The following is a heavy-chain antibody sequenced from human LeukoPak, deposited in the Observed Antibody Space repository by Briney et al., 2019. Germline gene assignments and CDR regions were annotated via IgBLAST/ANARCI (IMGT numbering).Heavy chain of an antibody. J-gene: IGHJ4*02. CDR2: MKQGGSEK. Sequence: GGSLRLSCAASGFTFSTYWMTWVRQAPGKGLEWVANMKQGGSEKYYVDSVKGRFTISRDNAKNSLYLQMNSLSAEDTAIYYCARDRRDGYNVLDYWGQGTLVTVSS. CDR1: GFTFSTYW. D-gene: IGHD5-24*01. CDR3: ARDRRDGYNVLDY. V-gene: IGHV3-7*01.